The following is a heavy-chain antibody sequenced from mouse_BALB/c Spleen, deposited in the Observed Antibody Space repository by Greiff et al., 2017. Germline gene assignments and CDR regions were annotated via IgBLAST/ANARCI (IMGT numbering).Heavy chain of an antibody. CDR1: GFTFSSYG. CDR2: ISSGGSYT. CDR3: ARDTTATYYAMDY. J-gene: IGHJ4*01. Sequence: EVHLVESGGGLVQPGGSLKLSCAASGFTFSSYGMSWVRQSPEKRLEWVAEISSGGSYTYYPDTVTGRFTISRDNAKNTLYLEMSSLRSEDTAMYYCARDTTATYYAMDYWGQGTSVTVSS. V-gene: IGHV5-9-4*01. D-gene: IGHD1-2*01.